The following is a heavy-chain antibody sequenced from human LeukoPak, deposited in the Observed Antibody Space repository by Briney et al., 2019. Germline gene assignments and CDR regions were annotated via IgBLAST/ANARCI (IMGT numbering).Heavy chain of an antibody. CDR3: SHSEWNSPLDY. V-gene: IGHV2-5*02. J-gene: IGHJ4*02. Sequence: SGPTLVKPPYTLTLTCTFSGFALSTSGVGVGWIRQPPGKALEWLALIYWDDDKRYSPSLKSRLTITKDTSKNQVVLTMTNMGPVHRVTYYWSHSEWNSPLDYWGQGTLVTVSS. CDR1: GFALSTSGVG. CDR2: IYWDDDK. D-gene: IGHD1-7*01.